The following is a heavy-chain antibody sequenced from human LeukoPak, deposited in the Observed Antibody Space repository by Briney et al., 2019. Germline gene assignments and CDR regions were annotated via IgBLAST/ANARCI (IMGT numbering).Heavy chain of an antibody. Sequence: SETLSLTCTVSGGSVSTIDYYWGWIRQPPGKGLEWIGSIYSSGSTYYNASLQSRVTISIETSKNQISLRLNSVTAADTAIYYCAKSGGYGLIDYWGQGTLVTVSS. CDR3: AKSGGYGLIDY. D-gene: IGHD1-26*01. J-gene: IGHJ4*02. CDR2: IYSSGST. V-gene: IGHV4-39*01. CDR1: GGSVSTIDYY.